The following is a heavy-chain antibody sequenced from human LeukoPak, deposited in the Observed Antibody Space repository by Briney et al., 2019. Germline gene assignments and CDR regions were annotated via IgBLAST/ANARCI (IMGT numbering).Heavy chain of an antibody. CDR2: IYYSGST. V-gene: IGHV4-39*07. D-gene: IGHD3-10*01. CDR3: ARARRGSVRGVIIFYGMDV. Sequence: SETLSLTCTVSGGSISSSSYYWGWIRQPPGKGLEWIGSIYYSGSTNYNPSLKSRVTISVDTSENQFSLKLSSVTAADTAVYYCARARRGSVRGVIIFYGMDVWGQGTTVTVSS. CDR1: GGSISSSSYY. J-gene: IGHJ6*02.